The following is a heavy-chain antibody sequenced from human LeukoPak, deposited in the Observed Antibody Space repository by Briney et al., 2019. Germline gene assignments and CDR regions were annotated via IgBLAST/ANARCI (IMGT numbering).Heavy chain of an antibody. J-gene: IGHJ4*02. Sequence: ASVKVSCKVSVYTLTELSMHWVRQAPGKGLEGMGGFDPEDGETIYAQKFQGRLTMTEDRSTNQAYMELSSLRSEDTAVYYCATDLLYYYDCSGYYYFDYWGQGTLVTVSS. D-gene: IGHD3-22*01. CDR3: ATDLLYYYDCSGYYYFDY. CDR1: VYTLTELS. V-gene: IGHV1-24*01. CDR2: FDPEDGET.